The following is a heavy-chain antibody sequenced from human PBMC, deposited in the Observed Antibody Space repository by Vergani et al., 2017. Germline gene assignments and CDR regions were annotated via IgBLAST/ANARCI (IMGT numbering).Heavy chain of an antibody. CDR3: AGVTAGGGYYYYYYYYMDV. Sequence: EVQLVQSGAEVKKPGESLKISCKGSGYSFTSYWIGWVRQMPGKGLEWMGIIYPVDSDTRYSPSFQGQVTISADKSISTAYLQWSSLKASDTAMYYCAGVTAGGGYYYYYYYYMDVWGKGTTVTVSS. CDR2: IYPVDSDT. J-gene: IGHJ6*03. D-gene: IGHD3-22*01. CDR1: GYSFTSYW. V-gene: IGHV5-51*01.